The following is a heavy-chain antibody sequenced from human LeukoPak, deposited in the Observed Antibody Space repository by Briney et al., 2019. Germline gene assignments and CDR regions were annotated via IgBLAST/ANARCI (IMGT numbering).Heavy chain of an antibody. Sequence: ASVTVSCTASGYTFTGYYMHWVRQAPGQGLEWMGWINPNSGGTNYAQKFQGRVTITRDTSISTAYMELSRLRSDDTAVYYCAVVTPDYYSYYFDYWGQGTLVTVSS. J-gene: IGHJ4*02. D-gene: IGHD2-21*02. CDR3: AVVTPDYYSYYFDY. V-gene: IGHV1-2*02. CDR2: INPNSGGT. CDR1: GYTFTGYY.